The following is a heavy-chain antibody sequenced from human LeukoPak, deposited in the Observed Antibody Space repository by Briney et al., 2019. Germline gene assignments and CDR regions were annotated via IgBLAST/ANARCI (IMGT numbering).Heavy chain of an antibody. Sequence: PGGSLSLSYSACGLNCSSDWMLWVRQAPGKGLVWVSRINNDGSTTAHANSVKGRFNISRDNAKNTLYLQMNSLRAEDTAVYYCARGSYSSGWDWGQGTLVTVSS. CDR2: INNDGSTT. J-gene: IGHJ4*02. CDR1: GLNCSSDW. D-gene: IGHD6-19*01. V-gene: IGHV3-74*03. CDR3: ARGSYSSGWD.